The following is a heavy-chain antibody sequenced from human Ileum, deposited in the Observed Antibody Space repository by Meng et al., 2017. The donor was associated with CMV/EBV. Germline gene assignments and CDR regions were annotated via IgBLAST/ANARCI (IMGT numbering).Heavy chain of an antibody. CDR1: GGSISNYS. Sequence: QLQLQESGPGLVKPSETLALTCTVSGGSISNYSWNWIRQPAGKGLEWIGRIYSSGSTKYNPSLKSRVTMSVDTSQNQFSLKLNSVTAADTAVYYCARDREWGCTSSSCQTNWFDPWGQGTLVTVSS. D-gene: IGHD2-2*01. CDR2: IYSSGST. J-gene: IGHJ5*02. CDR3: ARDREWGCTSSSCQTNWFDP. V-gene: IGHV4-4*07.